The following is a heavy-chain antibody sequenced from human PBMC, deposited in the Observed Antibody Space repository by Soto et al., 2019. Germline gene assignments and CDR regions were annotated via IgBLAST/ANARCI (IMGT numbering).Heavy chain of an antibody. J-gene: IGHJ4*02. CDR2: ISTSGATR. CDR1: GFTFSTDS. CDR3: ARFFGSGFAY. Sequence: EVQLVESGGGLVQPGGSLRLSCVASGFTFSTDSMNWVRQAPGKGLEWVAHISTSGATRYYADSVKGRFTISRDNAKTSLSLQMDSLRYEDTAVYYCARFFGSGFAYWGQGTLVTVSS. V-gene: IGHV3-48*02. D-gene: IGHD6-19*01.